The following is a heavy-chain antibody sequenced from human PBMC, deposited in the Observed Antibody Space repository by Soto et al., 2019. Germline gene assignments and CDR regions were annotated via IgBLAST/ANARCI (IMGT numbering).Heavy chain of an antibody. D-gene: IGHD3-9*01. J-gene: IGHJ5*02. V-gene: IGHV4-39*01. Sequence: QLQLQESGPGLVKPSETLSLTCTVSGGSISSSSYYWGWIRQPPGKGLEWIGSIYYSGSTYYNPSLKSRVTISVDTSKNQFSLKLSSVTAADTAVYYCARLDIGVGTYYDILTGYYGGWFDPWGQGTLVTVSS. CDR2: IYYSGST. CDR3: ARLDIGVGTYYDILTGYYGGWFDP. CDR1: GGSISSSSYY.